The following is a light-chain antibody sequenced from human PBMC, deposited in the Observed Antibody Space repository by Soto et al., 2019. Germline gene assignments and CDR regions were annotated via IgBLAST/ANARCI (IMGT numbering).Light chain of an antibody. J-gene: IGLJ1*01. V-gene: IGLV2-14*03. CDR1: SSDVGAYKY. CDR3: SSYTSSNTYV. CDR2: DVS. Sequence: QSALTQPASVSGSPGQSITISCTGTSSDVGAYKYVSWYQHHPGKVPQLMIYDVSNRPSGVSDRFSGSKSGNTASLTISGLQDEDEADYYCSSYTSSNTYVFGTGTKVTVL.